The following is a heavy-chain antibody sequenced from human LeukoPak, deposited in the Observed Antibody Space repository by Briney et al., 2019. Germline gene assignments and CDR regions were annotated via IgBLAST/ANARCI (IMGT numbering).Heavy chain of an antibody. CDR1: GFTFSSYA. J-gene: IGHJ4*02. D-gene: IGHD6-19*01. CDR3: ARGGIAVAGYFDY. Sequence: PGGSLRLSCAASGFTFSSYAMSWVRQAPGKGLEWVAVISSDGSNEYYADSVKGRFTISRDNPKNTLSLQMNSLRAEDTAVYYCARGGIAVAGYFDYWGQGTLVTVSS. CDR2: ISSDGSNE. V-gene: IGHV3-30-3*01.